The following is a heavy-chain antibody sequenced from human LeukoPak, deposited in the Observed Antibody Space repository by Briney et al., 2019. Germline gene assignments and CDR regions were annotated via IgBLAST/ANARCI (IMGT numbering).Heavy chain of an antibody. J-gene: IGHJ4*02. Sequence: GGSLRLSCAASGFTFSSFWMTWVRQAPGKGLEWVANINQDGSEKYYVDSVKGRFTTSRDNAKNSLYLQMNSLRAEDTAVYYCARGRSSDYWGQGTLVTVSS. CDR1: GFTFSSFW. CDR2: INQDGSEK. V-gene: IGHV3-7*01. CDR3: ARGRSSDY. D-gene: IGHD6-13*01.